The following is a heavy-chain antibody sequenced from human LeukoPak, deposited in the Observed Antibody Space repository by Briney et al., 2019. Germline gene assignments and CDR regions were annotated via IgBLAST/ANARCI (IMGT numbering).Heavy chain of an antibody. Sequence: GGSLRLSCAASGFTFSGAWMHWVRQAPGKGLVWVSRINNDGSTTRYADSVKGRFTISRDNAKNTLYLQMNSLRAEDTAVYYCAKGIAVAGSFQDYWGQGTLVTVSS. V-gene: IGHV3-74*01. CDR3: AKGIAVAGSFQDY. J-gene: IGHJ4*02. CDR1: GFTFSGAW. D-gene: IGHD6-19*01. CDR2: INNDGSTT.